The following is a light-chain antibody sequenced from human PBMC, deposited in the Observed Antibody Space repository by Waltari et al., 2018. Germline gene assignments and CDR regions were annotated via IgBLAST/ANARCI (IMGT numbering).Light chain of an antibody. CDR3: HQYYLTPWT. CDR2: WAS. J-gene: IGKJ1*01. V-gene: IGKV4-1*01. CDR1: PSVLSSSNTKSD. Sequence: DIVVTQSPDSLSLSVGEMATLQCKASPSVLSSSNTKSDLSWYQQKSGQSPSLLIYWASTREAGVPDRFSGSGSGTDFTLTINGLQPEDAAVYFCHQYYLTPWTFGQGTKLEIK.